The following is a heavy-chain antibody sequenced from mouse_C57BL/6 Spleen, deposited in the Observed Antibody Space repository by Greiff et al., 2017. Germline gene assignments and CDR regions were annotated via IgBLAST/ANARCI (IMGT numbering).Heavy chain of an antibody. D-gene: IGHD2-2*01. J-gene: IGHJ4*01. CDR1: GYTFTSYW. CDR3: ARLYYGYADPYYAMDY. Sequence: VQLQQPGAELVRPGTSVKLSCKASGYTFTSYWMHWVKQRPGQGLEWIGVIDPSDSYTNYNQKFKGKATLTVDTSSSTAYMQLSSLTSEDSAVYYCARLYYGYADPYYAMDYWGQGTSVTVSS. V-gene: IGHV1-59*01. CDR2: IDPSDSYT.